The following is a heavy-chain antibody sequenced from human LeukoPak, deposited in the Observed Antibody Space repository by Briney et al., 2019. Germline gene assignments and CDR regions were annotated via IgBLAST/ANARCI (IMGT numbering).Heavy chain of an antibody. CDR3: ARDRRITMVRAFRY. D-gene: IGHD3-10*01. CDR2: NKPNGGST. V-gene: IGHV1-46*01. CDR1: GYTLTIYY. Sequence: VPSVNLACKVSGYTLTIYYMQWVRQPPRQGRVWVGVNKPNGGSTSYAQQLQGGATKTHDTSTRTVYMELSSLRPEDTAVYYCARDRRITMVRAFRYWGRGTML. J-gene: IGHJ4*02.